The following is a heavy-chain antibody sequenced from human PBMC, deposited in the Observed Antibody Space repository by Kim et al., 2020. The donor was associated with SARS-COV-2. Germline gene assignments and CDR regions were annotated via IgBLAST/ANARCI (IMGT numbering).Heavy chain of an antibody. V-gene: IGHV3-64*01. CDR2: INPNGGTT. Sequence: GGSLRLSCAASGFTFSSYGMVWVRQAPGTGLEYISSINPNGGTTYYANSVKGRFTISRDDSKKTLYVQMDSLTVEDMAVYYCARGGGGFLDYWGQGILGT. J-gene: IGHJ4*02. CDR3: ARGGGGFLDY. CDR1: GFTFSSYG. D-gene: IGHD1-26*01.